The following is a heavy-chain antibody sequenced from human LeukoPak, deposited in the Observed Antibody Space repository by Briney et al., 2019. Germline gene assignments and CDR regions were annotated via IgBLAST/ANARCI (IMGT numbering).Heavy chain of an antibody. CDR1: GYTFTSYY. CDR2: IIPSGGST. J-gene: IGHJ2*01. Sequence: ASVKVSFKASGYTFTSYYMHWVRQAPGQGLEWMGIIIPSGGSTTYAQKFQGRVTMTRDTSTSTVYMELSSLRSEDTAIYYCVRGGDLWYFDLWGRGTLVTVSS. CDR3: VRGGDLWYFDL. V-gene: IGHV1-46*01. D-gene: IGHD4-17*01.